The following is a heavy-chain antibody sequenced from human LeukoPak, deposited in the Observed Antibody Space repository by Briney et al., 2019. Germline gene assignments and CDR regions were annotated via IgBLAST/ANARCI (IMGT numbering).Heavy chain of an antibody. CDR1: GGSISSYY. V-gene: IGHV4-4*07. CDR2: IYTSGST. CDR3: AAGDYDSMIYPNDY. Sequence: SETLSLTCTVSGGSISSYYWSWIRQPAGKGLEWIGRIYTSGSTNYNPSLKSRVTMSVDTSKNQFSLKLSSVTAEDTAVYYCAAGDYDSMIYPNDYWGQGTLVTVSS. D-gene: IGHD3-22*01. J-gene: IGHJ4*02.